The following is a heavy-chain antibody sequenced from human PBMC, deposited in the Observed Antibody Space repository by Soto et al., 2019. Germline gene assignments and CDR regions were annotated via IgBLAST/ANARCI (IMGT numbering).Heavy chain of an antibody. CDR2: ISGSGGSA. V-gene: IGHV3-23*01. Sequence: GGSLRLSCAASGFTFSNYIMNWVRQAPGKGLEWVTAISGSGGSAYHADSVKGRFTIFRDNSKNTLFLQMDSLRAEDTAVYYCAKGGFTVTSVYFFDYWGQGTLVTVSS. D-gene: IGHD4-17*01. J-gene: IGHJ4*02. CDR3: AKGGFTVTSVYFFDY. CDR1: GFTFSNYI.